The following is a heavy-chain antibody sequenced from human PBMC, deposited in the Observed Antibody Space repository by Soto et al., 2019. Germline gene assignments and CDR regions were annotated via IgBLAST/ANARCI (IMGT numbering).Heavy chain of an antibody. D-gene: IGHD1-26*01. CDR2: ISWNSGSI. J-gene: IGHJ6*02. CDR1: GFTFDDYA. CDR3: AKDMGEGLSYGMDV. Sequence: EVQLVESGGGLVQPGRSLRLSCAASGFTFDDYAMHWVRQAPGKGLEWVSGISWNSGSIGYADSVKGRFTISRDNAKNSLYLQMNSLRAEDTALYYCAKDMGEGLSYGMDVWGQGTTVTVSS. V-gene: IGHV3-9*01.